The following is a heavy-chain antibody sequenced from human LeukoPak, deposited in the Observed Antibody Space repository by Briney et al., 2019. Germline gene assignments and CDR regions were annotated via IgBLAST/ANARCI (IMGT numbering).Heavy chain of an antibody. Sequence: PGGSLRLSCAASGFTFSSYAMSWVRQAPGKGLEWVSAISGSGGSTYYADSVKGRFTISRDNSKNTLNLQMNSLRAEDTAVYYCAKTPLTGDCSSTSCFYYYYGMDVWGQGTTVTVSS. D-gene: IGHD2-2*01. CDR2: ISGSGGST. V-gene: IGHV3-23*01. CDR1: GFTFSSYA. J-gene: IGHJ6*02. CDR3: AKTPLTGDCSSTSCFYYYYGMDV.